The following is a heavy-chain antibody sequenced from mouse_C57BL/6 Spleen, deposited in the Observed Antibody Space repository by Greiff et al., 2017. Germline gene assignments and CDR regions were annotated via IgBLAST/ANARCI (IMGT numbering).Heavy chain of an antibody. V-gene: IGHV1-61*01. CDR3: ARDYGNPHWFDD. CDR1: GYTFTSYW. J-gene: IGHJ2*01. CDR2: IYPSDSET. Sequence: QVQLQQPGAELVRPGSSVKLSCKASGYTFTSYWMDWVKQRPGQGLEWIGNIYPSDSETHYNQKFKDKATLTVDKSSSTAYMQLSSLTSEDSAVYYCARDYGNPHWFDDWGQGTTLTGSS. D-gene: IGHD2-1*01.